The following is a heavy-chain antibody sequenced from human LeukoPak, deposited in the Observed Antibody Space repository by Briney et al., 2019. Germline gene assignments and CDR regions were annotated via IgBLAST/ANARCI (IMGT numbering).Heavy chain of an antibody. J-gene: IGHJ4*02. V-gene: IGHV1-69*05. CDR2: IIPIFGTA. CDR1: GGTFSSYA. Sequence: ASVKVSCKASGGTFSSYAISWVRQAPGQGLGWMGGIIPIFGTANYAQKFQGRVTITTDESTSTAYMELSSLRSEDTAVYYCARGGLRFSGSYYFDYWGQGTLVTVSS. D-gene: IGHD6-25*01. CDR3: ARGGLRFSGSYYFDY.